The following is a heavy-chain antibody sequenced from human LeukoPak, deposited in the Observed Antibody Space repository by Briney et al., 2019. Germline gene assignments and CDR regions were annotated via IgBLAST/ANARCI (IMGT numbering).Heavy chain of an antibody. CDR1: GGSISSYY. V-gene: IGHV4-59*01. CDR2: IYHSGST. D-gene: IGHD3-22*01. CDR3: ARERGYYYDSSGTYVPYYYYGMDV. Sequence: PSETLSLTCTVSGGSISSYYWSWIRQPPGKGLEWIGYIYHSGSTNYNPSLKSRVTISVDTSKNQFSLKLSSVTAADTAVYYCARERGYYYDSSGTYVPYYYYGMDVWGRGTTVTVSS. J-gene: IGHJ6*02.